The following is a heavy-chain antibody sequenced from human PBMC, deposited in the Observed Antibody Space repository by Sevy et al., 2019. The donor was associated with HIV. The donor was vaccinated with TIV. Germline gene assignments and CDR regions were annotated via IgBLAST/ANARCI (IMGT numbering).Heavy chain of an antibody. CDR1: GYSITSGYL. D-gene: IGHD3-10*01. CDR2: VFHSGST. J-gene: IGHJ4*02. V-gene: IGHV4-38-2*01. CDR3: ARHSHGSGTYYVPFDS. Sequence: SETLSLTCAVSGYSITSGYLWGWIRQPPGKGLEWIGSVFHSGSTYYNPSLNSRVIISVDTSKNQFSLKLNSVTAADTAVYYCARHSHGSGTYYVPFDSSGQGTMVTVSS.